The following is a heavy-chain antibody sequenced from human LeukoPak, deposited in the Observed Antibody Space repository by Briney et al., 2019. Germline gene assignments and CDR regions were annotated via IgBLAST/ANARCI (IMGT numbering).Heavy chain of an antibody. V-gene: IGHV3-7*01. CDR2: IKQDGSEK. D-gene: IGHD2-2*01. J-gene: IGHJ3*01. Sequence: GGSLRLSCAASGFTFSSYWMSWVRQAPGKGLEWVAKIKQDGSEKYYVDSVKGRFTISRDNAKNSLSLQMDSLRAEDTAVYYCARDQGYCTSASCRGDAFDVWGQGSMVSVSS. CDR1: GFTFSSYW. CDR3: ARDQGYCTSASCRGDAFDV.